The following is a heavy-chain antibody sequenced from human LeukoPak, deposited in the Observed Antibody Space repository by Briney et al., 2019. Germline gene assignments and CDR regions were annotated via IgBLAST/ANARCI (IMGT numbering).Heavy chain of an antibody. V-gene: IGHV3-48*04. Sequence: SGGDLVQPGGSLRLSCAGSGFTFGSYSMNWVRHAPGKGLEWVSYIGHTGSITDYADAVKGRFTISRDNAKNSLYLQMNTLRAEDTAVYYCVRDGAVVTSGSYPWRYFQYWGQGTLVTVSS. CDR2: IGHTGSIT. J-gene: IGHJ1*01. CDR3: VRDGAVVTSGSYPWRYFQY. D-gene: IGHD3-10*01. CDR1: GFTFGSYS.